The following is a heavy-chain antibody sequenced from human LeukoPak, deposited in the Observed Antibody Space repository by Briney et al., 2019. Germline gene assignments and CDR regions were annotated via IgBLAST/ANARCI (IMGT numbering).Heavy chain of an antibody. CDR3: ARRQLPKSYGYAFDI. J-gene: IGHJ3*02. D-gene: IGHD5-18*01. Sequence: SETLSLTCTVSGGSISSYYWSWIRQPPGKGLEWIGYIYYSGSTNYNPSLKSRVTISVDTSKNQFSLKLSSVTAADTAVYYCARRQLPKSYGYAFDIWGQGTMVTVSS. CDR2: IYYSGST. CDR1: GGSISSYY. V-gene: IGHV4-59*08.